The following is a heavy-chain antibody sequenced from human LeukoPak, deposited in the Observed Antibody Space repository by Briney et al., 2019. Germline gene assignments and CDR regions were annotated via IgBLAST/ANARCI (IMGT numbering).Heavy chain of an antibody. D-gene: IGHD3-10*01. CDR3: ARIRGSGSYPFDY. V-gene: IGHV1-69*13. Sequence: GASVKVPRKASGGTFISYAVSWARQAPGQWLELMGGIIPIFGTANYAQKFQGRVTITADESTSTAYMELSSLRSEDTAVYYCARIRGSGSYPFDYWGQGTLVTVSS. CDR2: IIPIFGTA. CDR1: GGTFISYA. J-gene: IGHJ4*02.